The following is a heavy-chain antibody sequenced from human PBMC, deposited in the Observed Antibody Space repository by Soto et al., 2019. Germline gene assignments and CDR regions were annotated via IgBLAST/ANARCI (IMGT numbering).Heavy chain of an antibody. CDR3: ARLPRDCNKTSCYYADH. Sequence: GDPLKISCRRPGYHFNTTWSAWVRHVPGSVLEWAGIVYPGDSDTRYNPSLQGHVTLSVDVTVSTAFLQWRSLETSDTGMYFCARLPRDCNKTSCYYADHWGQGTQVTVSS. J-gene: IGHJ4*02. CDR1: GYHFNTTW. CDR2: VYPGDSDT. V-gene: IGHV5-51*01. D-gene: IGHD3-3*01.